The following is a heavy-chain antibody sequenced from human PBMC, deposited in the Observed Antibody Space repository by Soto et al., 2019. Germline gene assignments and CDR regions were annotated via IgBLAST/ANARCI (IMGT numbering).Heavy chain of an antibody. CDR3: ARGSREADSLGMIFGVVSMYYFDY. CDR1: GYTFNAHD. CDR2: MNPNSGNT. J-gene: IGHJ4*02. Sequence: ASVKVSCKASGYTFNAHDINWVRQASGQGLEWMGWMNPNSGNTGYAQQFQGRVTMTMNTSITTAYMELNNLRSEDTAVYYCARGSREADSLGMIFGVVSMYYFDYWGQGTLVTVSS. V-gene: IGHV1-8*01. D-gene: IGHD3-3*01.